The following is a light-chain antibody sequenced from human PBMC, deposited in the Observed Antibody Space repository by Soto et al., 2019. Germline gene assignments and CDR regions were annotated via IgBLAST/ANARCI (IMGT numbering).Light chain of an antibody. CDR1: SSNIGSNP. CDR3: AAWDDSLEGVV. Sequence: QSVLTQPHSASGTPGQRVTISCSGSSSNIGSNPVSWYQHLPGTAPKVLIFTNNQRPSGVPDRVSGSKSGTSASLAISGLRSEDEDHYYCAAWDDSLEGVVLGGGTQLTVL. CDR2: TNN. J-gene: IGLJ3*02. V-gene: IGLV1-44*01.